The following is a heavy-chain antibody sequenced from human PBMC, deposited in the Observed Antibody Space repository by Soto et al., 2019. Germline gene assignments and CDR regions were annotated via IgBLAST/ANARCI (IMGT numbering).Heavy chain of an antibody. Sequence: ASVKVSSKASGYTFTGYYMHWVRQAPGQGLEWMGWINPNSGGTNYAQKFQGRVTMTRDTSISTAYMELSRLRSDDTAVYYCACGDLGSGWYVVDYWGQGTLVTVSS. CDR1: GYTFTGYY. J-gene: IGHJ4*02. CDR3: ACGDLGSGWYVVDY. D-gene: IGHD6-19*01. V-gene: IGHV1-2*02. CDR2: INPNSGGT.